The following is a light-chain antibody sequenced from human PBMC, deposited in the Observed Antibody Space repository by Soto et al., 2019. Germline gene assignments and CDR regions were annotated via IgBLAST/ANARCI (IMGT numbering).Light chain of an antibody. CDR3: QHYNSYSEA. CDR1: QSISYW. CDR2: DAS. Sequence: DIQMTQSPSTLSASVGDRVTITCRASQSISYWLAWYQHKPGKAPKLLIYDASTLGSGVPSRFSGSGSGTEFTLTISSLQPDDFATYYCQHYNSYSEAFGQGTKVDIK. J-gene: IGKJ1*01. V-gene: IGKV1-5*01.